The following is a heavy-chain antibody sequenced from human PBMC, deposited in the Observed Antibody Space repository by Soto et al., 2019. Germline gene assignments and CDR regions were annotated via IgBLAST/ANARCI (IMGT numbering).Heavy chain of an antibody. D-gene: IGHD1-26*01. J-gene: IGHJ6*02. Sequence: GGSLRLSCAASGFTFSSYSMNWVRQAPGKGLEWVSSISSSSSYIYYADSVKGRFTISGDNAKNSLYLQMNSLRAEDTAVYYCARSSGGSGFPYYYYGMDVWGQGTTVTVSS. CDR1: GFTFSSYS. CDR3: ARSSGGSGFPYYYYGMDV. CDR2: ISSSSSYI. V-gene: IGHV3-21*01.